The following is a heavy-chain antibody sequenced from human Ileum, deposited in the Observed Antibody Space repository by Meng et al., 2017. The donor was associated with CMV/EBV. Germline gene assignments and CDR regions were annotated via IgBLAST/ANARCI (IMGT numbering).Heavy chain of an antibody. J-gene: IGHJ4*02. Sequence: QLHLQGAAPGLVNPSETLSLTCPVSGDSIRRSSHYWGWIRQPPGKGLEWIASISYTGNIDYDPSLQSRVTMSVDTPKNQFSLKMNFVAAADTAMYYCVRHLPHSTDLKIGFDYWGPGILVTVSS. CDR2: ISYTGNI. CDR1: GDSIRRSSHY. CDR3: VRHLPHSTDLKIGFDY. D-gene: IGHD6-13*01. V-gene: IGHV4-39*07.